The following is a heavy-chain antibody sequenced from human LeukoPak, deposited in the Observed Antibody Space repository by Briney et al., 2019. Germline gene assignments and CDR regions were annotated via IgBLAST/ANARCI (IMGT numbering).Heavy chain of an antibody. D-gene: IGHD6-13*01. V-gene: IGHV1-18*01. J-gene: IGHJ6*03. CDR3: ARDSYSCSWYESYYYYMDV. CDR2: ISVHNGNP. Sequence: GASVKVSCKASGYTFVSHGISWVRQAPGQGLEWMGWISVHNGNPNYAQKLQGRVTMTTDTSTSTAYMELRSLRSDDTAVYYCARDSYSCSWYESYYYYMDVWGKGTTVTVSS. CDR1: GYTFVSHG.